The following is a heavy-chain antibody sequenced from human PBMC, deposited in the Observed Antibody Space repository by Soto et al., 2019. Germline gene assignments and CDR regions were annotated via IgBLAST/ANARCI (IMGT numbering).Heavy chain of an antibody. J-gene: IGHJ5*02. CDR2: TYYRSRFFS. Sequence: SQTLSLTCAISGDSVSSYSAAWNWIRQSPSGGLEWLGRTYYRSRFFSDYAESVKSRIIINPDTSKNQFSLQLKSVTPEDTAVYYCVRDRYSSSGWFDPWGKGTPVTVSS. V-gene: IGHV6-1*01. CDR3: VRDRYSSSGWFDP. CDR1: GDSVSSYSAA. D-gene: IGHD3-10*01.